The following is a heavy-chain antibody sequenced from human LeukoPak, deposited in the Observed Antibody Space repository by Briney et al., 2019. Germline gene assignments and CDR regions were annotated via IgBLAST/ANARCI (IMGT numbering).Heavy chain of an antibody. CDR1: GFTFSSYW. J-gene: IGHJ4*02. V-gene: IGHV3-7*01. CDR2: IRQDGSEK. CDR3: ARAARWYYFDY. D-gene: IGHD4-23*01. Sequence: GGSLRLSCAASGFTFSSYWMSWVRQAPGKGLEWVANIRQDGSEKYYVDSVKGRFSISRDNAKKSLYLQMNSLRAEDTAVYYCARAARWYYFDYWGQGTLVTVSS.